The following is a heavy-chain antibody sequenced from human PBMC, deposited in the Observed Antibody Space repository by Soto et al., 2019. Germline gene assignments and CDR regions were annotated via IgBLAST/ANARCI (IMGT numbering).Heavy chain of an antibody. Sequence: AGGSLRLSCAASGFTFISYAMSWVRQAPGKGLEWVSAISGSGGSTYYADSVKGRFTISRDNSKNTLYLQMNSLRAEDTAVYYCAKDPVVVVPAAMLGWFDPWGQGTLLTVSS. V-gene: IGHV3-23*01. CDR2: ISGSGGST. CDR1: GFTFISYA. CDR3: AKDPVVVVPAAMLGWFDP. D-gene: IGHD2-2*01. J-gene: IGHJ5*02.